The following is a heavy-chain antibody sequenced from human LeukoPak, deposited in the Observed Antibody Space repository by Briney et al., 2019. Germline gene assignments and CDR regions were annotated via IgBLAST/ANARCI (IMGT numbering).Heavy chain of an antibody. CDR2: IYYSGST. CDR1: GGSISSSSYY. Sequence: SETLSLTCTVSGGSISSSSYYWGWIRQPPGKGLEWIGSIYYSGSTYYNPSLKSRVTISVDTSKNQFSLKLSSVTAADTAVYYCGGGVLWFGGDYWGQGTLVTVSS. CDR3: GGGVLWFGGDY. D-gene: IGHD3-10*01. J-gene: IGHJ4*02. V-gene: IGHV4-39*01.